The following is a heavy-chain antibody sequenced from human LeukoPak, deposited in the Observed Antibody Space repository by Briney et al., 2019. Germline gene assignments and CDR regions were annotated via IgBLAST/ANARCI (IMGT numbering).Heavy chain of an antibody. CDR2: INHSGST. CDR3: ARGTLRYFDWSPGGWFDP. Sequence: SETLSLTCAVYGGSFSGYYWSWIRQPPGKGLEWIGEINHSGSTSYNPSLKSRVTISVDTSKNQFSLKLSSVTAADTAVYYCARGTLRYFDWSPGGWFDPWGQGTLVTVSS. V-gene: IGHV4-34*01. J-gene: IGHJ5*02. CDR1: GGSFSGYY. D-gene: IGHD3-9*01.